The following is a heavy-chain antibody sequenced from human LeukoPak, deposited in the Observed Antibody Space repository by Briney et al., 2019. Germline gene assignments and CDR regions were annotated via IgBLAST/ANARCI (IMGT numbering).Heavy chain of an antibody. CDR1: GGSISSYY. V-gene: IGHV4-59*01. Sequence: SETLSLTCTVSGGSISSYYWSWIRQPPGKGLEWIGYIYYSGSISYNPSLKSRVTMSIDTSKNQFSPKLSSVTAADTAVYYCATFRGPLNWFDPWGQGTLVTVSS. J-gene: IGHJ5*02. CDR2: IYYSGSI. CDR3: ATFRGPLNWFDP. D-gene: IGHD3-10*01.